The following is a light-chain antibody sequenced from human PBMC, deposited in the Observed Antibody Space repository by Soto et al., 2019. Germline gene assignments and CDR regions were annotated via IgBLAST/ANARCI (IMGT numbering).Light chain of an antibody. Sequence: QSVLTQPPSASGSPGPSVTISCTGTSSDVGGYNYVSWYQQHPGKAPKLMIYEVSKRPSGVPDRFSGSKSGNTASLPVSGLQPEDEADYYCSSYAGSNKSVFGTGTKLTVL. V-gene: IGLV2-8*01. CDR2: EVS. J-gene: IGLJ1*01. CDR3: SSYAGSNKSV. CDR1: SSDVGGYNY.